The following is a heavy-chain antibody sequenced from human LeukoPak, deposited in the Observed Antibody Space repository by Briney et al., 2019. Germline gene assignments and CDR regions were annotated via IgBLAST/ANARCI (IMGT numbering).Heavy chain of an antibody. CDR3: ARSTSYSSSSQLDFDY. CDR2: INWNGGST. J-gene: IGHJ4*02. V-gene: IGHV3-20*04. D-gene: IGHD6-6*01. CDR1: GFTFSDFY. Sequence: GGTLRLSCAASGFTFSDFYMSWIRQVPGKGLEWVSGINWNGGSTGYADSVKGRFTISRDNAKNSLYLQMNSLRAEDTALYYCARSTSYSSSSQLDFDYWGQGTLVTVSS.